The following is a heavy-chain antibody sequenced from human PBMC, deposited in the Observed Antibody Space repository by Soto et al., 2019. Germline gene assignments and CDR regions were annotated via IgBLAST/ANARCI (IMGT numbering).Heavy chain of an antibody. D-gene: IGHD2-8*01. Sequence: LRLSCAASGFDFSHYVLPSVRPAPGKGLEWVAVMSYDGGDIYYGDSVKGRFTISRDNSKNTLYLQMNRLRPEDTAVYYCAKVREDVVLLVALDPWGQGTPVTVSS. J-gene: IGHJ5*02. V-gene: IGHV3-30*18. CDR1: GFDFSHYV. CDR3: AKVREDVVLLVALDP. CDR2: MSYDGGDI.